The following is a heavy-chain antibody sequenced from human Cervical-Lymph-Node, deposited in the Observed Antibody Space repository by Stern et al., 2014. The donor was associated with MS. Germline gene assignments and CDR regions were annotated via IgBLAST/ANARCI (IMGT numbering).Heavy chain of an antibody. V-gene: IGHV1-69*11. CDR3: AREKSDCSGGSCFSSLDY. D-gene: IGHD2-15*01. Sequence: VQLVQSGAEVKKPGSSVKVSCKSSGGTLSTHAISWVRQAPGQGLERLGRIIPILDTTDYAQRFQGRLTIDADESTDTAYMELRSLTPDDTAVYYCAREKSDCSGGSCFSSLDYWGQGTLVTVSS. CDR2: IIPILDTT. J-gene: IGHJ4*02. CDR1: GGTLSTHA.